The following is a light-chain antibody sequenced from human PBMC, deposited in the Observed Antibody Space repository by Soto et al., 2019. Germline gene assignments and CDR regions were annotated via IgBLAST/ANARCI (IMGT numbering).Light chain of an antibody. CDR2: EVV. CDR3: SSYTSGNTFV. Sequence: QSALTQPASVSGSPGQSITISCTGTSSDVGGYTYVSWYQQRPGKAPKLITFEVVNRPSGVSNRFSGSKSGNTASLTISGLQAEDGADYYCSSYTSGNTFVFGPGTKLTVL. V-gene: IGLV2-14*01. J-gene: IGLJ1*01. CDR1: SSDVGGYTY.